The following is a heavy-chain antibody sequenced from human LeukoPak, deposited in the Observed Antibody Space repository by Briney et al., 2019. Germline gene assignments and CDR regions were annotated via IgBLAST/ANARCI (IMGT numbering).Heavy chain of an antibody. CDR1: GFTFSTFA. V-gene: IGHV3-23*01. J-gene: IGHJ6*02. CDR3: AKALPVDFTPHYYYYGMDV. D-gene: IGHD3-9*01. CDR2: ISASGGGT. Sequence: GGSLRLSCAASGFTFSTFAMTWVRQAPGKGLEWVSTISASGGGTFYADSVKGRFTISRDNSKNTLYLQMNSLRAEDTAVYYCAKALPVDFTPHYYYYGMDVWGQGTTVTVSS.